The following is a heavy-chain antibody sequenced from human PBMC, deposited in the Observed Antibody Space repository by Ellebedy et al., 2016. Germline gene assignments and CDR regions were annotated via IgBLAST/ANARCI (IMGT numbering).Heavy chain of an antibody. J-gene: IGHJ4*02. V-gene: IGHV3-48*02. Sequence: GESLKISXAASGFTVSSNYMSWVRQAPGKGLEWVSYISSSSSTIYYADSVKGRFTISRDNAKNSLYLQMNSLRDEDTAVYYCARDKAFYWGQGTLVTVSS. CDR1: GFTVSSNY. CDR3: ARDKAFY. CDR2: ISSSSSTI.